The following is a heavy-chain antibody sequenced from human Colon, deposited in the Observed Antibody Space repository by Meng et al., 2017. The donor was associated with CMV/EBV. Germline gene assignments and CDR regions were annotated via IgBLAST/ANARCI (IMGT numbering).Heavy chain of an antibody. CDR3: ARDTFDRRNGMDV. CDR1: GGSITDFY. Sequence: GSLRLSCNVSGGSITDFYWSWIRQPPGKGLEWIGYTYYSGSTHYNPSLKSRVTISIDTSKKHFSLRLSSVTAADTAVYYCARDTFDRRNGMDVWGQGTSVTVSS. J-gene: IGHJ6*02. CDR2: TYYSGST. V-gene: IGHV4-59*01. D-gene: IGHD3-10*01.